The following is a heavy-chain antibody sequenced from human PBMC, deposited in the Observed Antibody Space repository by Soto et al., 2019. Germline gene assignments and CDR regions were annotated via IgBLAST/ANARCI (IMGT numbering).Heavy chain of an antibody. CDR2: IKSKTDGGTT. CDR1: GFTFSNAW. Sequence: EVQLVEAGGGLVKPGGSLRLSCAASGFTFSNAWMSWVRQAPGKGLEWVGRIKSKTDGGTTDYAAPVKGRFTISRDDSKNTLYLQMNSRKTEDTDVYYCTTDREEALWFGELGYWGQGTLVTVSS. V-gene: IGHV3-15*01. J-gene: IGHJ4*02. D-gene: IGHD3-10*01. CDR3: TTDREEALWFGELGY.